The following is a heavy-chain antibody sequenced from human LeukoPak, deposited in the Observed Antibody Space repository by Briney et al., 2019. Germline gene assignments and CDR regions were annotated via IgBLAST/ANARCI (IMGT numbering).Heavy chain of an antibody. J-gene: IGHJ4*01. CDR3: AREGLGYDFDY. V-gene: IGHV3-66*02. CDR1: GLTVSSNY. CDR2: LYVGANT. Sequence: PGGSLRLSCAASGLTVSSNYMSWVRQAPGKGLEWVSVLYVGANTYYADSVKGRFTISRDNSKNMLYLQMNSLRTEDTAVYYCAREGLGYDFDYWGQGTLVTVSS. D-gene: IGHD3-3*01.